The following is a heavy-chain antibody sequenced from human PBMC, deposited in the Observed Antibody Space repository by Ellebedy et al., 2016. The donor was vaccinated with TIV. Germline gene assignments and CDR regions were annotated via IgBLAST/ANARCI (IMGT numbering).Heavy chain of an antibody. CDR1: GFAFDTFY. CDR3: ARDPTSLVAY. Sequence: GESLKISCAASGFAFDTFYMSWMRQTPGKGLEWIAYISYSSETIFYADSVKGRFSVSRDNAKSSLYLQMNSLRAGDTAVYYCARDPTSLVAYWGRGTRVTVSS. CDR2: ISYSSETI. D-gene: IGHD2-8*02. J-gene: IGHJ4*02. V-gene: IGHV3-11*01.